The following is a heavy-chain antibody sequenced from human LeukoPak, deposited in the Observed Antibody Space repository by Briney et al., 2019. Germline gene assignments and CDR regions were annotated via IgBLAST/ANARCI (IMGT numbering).Heavy chain of an antibody. J-gene: IGHJ4*02. Sequence: PGGSLLLSCAASGFPVISNYMSGGRPAPGKGLEGGSVIYSVGSTYYADSVKGRFTISIDNSKNTLYLQMNSLRAEDTAVYYCARGRYDFWSGYPYYFDYWGQGTLVTVSS. CDR2: IYSVGST. CDR3: ARGRYDFWSGYPYYFDY. V-gene: IGHV3-53*01. D-gene: IGHD3-3*01. CDR1: GFPVISNY.